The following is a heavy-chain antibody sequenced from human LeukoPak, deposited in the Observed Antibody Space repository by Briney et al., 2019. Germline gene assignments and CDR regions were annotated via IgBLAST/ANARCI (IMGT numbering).Heavy chain of an antibody. J-gene: IGHJ5*02. CDR1: GGSISSYY. V-gene: IGHV4-4*07. Sequence: SETLSLTCTVSGGSISSYYWSWIRQPAGKGLEWIGRIYTSGSTNYNPSLKSRVTISVDKSKNQFSLKLSSVTAADTAVYYCAREQQLWIAQGWFDPRGQGTLVTVSS. D-gene: IGHD5-18*01. CDR2: IYTSGST. CDR3: AREQQLWIAQGWFDP.